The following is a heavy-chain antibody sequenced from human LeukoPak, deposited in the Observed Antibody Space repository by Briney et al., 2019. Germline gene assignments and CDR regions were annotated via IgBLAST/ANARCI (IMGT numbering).Heavy chain of an antibody. CDR3: ARYGTGWYAFDY. CDR1: GASIRSDY. D-gene: IGHD6-19*01. J-gene: IGHJ4*02. Sequence: PSETLSLTCIVSGASIRSDYWTWIRQPPGKGLEWIGYIYYDGSINYNPSLKSRVTISVDTSKSQLSLNLTSVTAADTAVYYCARYGTGWYAFDYWGQGTLVTVSS. CDR2: IYYDGSI. V-gene: IGHV4-59*08.